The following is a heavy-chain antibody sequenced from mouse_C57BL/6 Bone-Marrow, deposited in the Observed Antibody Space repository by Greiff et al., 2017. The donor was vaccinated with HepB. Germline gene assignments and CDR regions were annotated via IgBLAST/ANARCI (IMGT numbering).Heavy chain of an antibody. CDR2: ISDGGSYT. D-gene: IGHD2-1*01. J-gene: IGHJ3*01. CDR1: GFTFSSYA. V-gene: IGHV5-4*03. CDR3: ARGIYYGTGGFAY. Sequence: EVNLVESGGGLVKPGGSLKLSCAASGFTFSSYAMSWVRQTPEKRLEWVATISDGGSYTYYPDNVKGRFTISRDNAKNNLYLQMSHLKSEDTAMYYCARGIYYGTGGFAYWGQGTLVTVSA.